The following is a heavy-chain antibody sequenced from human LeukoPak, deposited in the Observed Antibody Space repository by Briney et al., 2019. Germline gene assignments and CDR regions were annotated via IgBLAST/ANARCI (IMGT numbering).Heavy chain of an antibody. Sequence: KTSETLSLTCTVSGGSISSYYWSWIRQPAGKGLEWIGRIYTSGSTNYNPSLKSRVTMSVDTSKNQFSLKLSSVTAADTAVYYCARTRYVAAGLTGVGYYFDYWGQGTLVTVSS. CDR3: ARTRYVAAGLTGVGYYFDY. CDR2: IYTSGST. CDR1: GGSISSYY. D-gene: IGHD6-13*01. V-gene: IGHV4-4*07. J-gene: IGHJ4*02.